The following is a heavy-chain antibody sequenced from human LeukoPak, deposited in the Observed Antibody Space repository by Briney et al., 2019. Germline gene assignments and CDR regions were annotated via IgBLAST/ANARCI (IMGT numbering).Heavy chain of an antibody. CDR2: IYTSGST. D-gene: IGHD2-15*01. V-gene: IGHV4-4*07. CDR1: GGSTSSYY. CDR3: AREGCSGGSCYLAYNWFDP. Sequence: PSETLSLTCTVSGGSTSSYYWSWIRQPAGKGLECIGRIYTSGSTNYNPSLKSRVTMSVDTSKNQFSLKLSSVTAADTAVYYCAREGCSGGSCYLAYNWFDPWGQGTLVTVSS. J-gene: IGHJ5*02.